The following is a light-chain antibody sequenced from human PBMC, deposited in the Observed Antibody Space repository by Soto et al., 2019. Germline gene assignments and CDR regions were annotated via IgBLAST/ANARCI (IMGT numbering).Light chain of an antibody. CDR1: SSDVGNYNY. CDR2: EVN. CDR3: SSNAGNNKV. Sequence: QSALTQPPSASGSPGQSVTISCTGTSSDVGNYNYVSWYQQHPGKVPKLMIYEVNQRPSGVSDRFSGSKSGNTVSLTVSGAEDEAEAYYCCSSNAGNNKVFGGGTKLTVL. V-gene: IGLV2-8*01. J-gene: IGLJ3*02.